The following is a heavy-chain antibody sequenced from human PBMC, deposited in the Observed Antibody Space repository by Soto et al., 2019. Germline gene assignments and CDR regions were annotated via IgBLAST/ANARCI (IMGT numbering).Heavy chain of an antibody. V-gene: IGHV3-23*01. CDR3: AKSAGFCSGGSCYSGY. J-gene: IGHJ4*02. D-gene: IGHD2-15*01. CDR2: ISGSGGST. Sequence: GGSQRLSCAASGFTFSSYAMSWVRQAPGKGLEWVSAISGSGGSTYYADSVKGRFTISRDNSKNTLYLQMNSLRAEDTAVYYCAKSAGFCSGGSCYSGYWGQGTLVTVSS. CDR1: GFTFSSYA.